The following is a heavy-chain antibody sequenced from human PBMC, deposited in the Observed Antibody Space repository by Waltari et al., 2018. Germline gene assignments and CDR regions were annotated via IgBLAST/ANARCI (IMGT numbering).Heavy chain of an antibody. J-gene: IGHJ6*02. CDR3: AKADGNPWNFEYYGMDV. CDR2: ISHEGRKE. D-gene: IGHD3-16*01. CDR1: GCMFRGSG. V-gene: IGHV3-30*18. Sequence: QVHLMESGGGVVQPGRSLRRSCAADGCMFRGSGMTWVRQAPGKGLEWVAVISHEGRKEYYGDAVKGRFNISRDNSKNIVYLQMNSLRGDDTAVYHCAKADGNPWNFEYYGMDVWGPGTTVTVSS.